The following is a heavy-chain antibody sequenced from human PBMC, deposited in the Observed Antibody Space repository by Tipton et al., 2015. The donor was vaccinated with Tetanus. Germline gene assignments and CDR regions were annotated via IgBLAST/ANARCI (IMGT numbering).Heavy chain of an antibody. Sequence: QLVQSGAEVEKPGASLKLSCKTSGYTFTSYLVHWVRQAPGRGLEWMGLVNPSGGVTTYAQNFKGRLILTKDTSTSTVTMQLASLRSDDTAVYYCARERGNRANAFDVWGPGTKVTVSS. J-gene: IGHJ3*01. CDR3: ARERGNRANAFDV. CDR2: VNPSGGVT. D-gene: IGHD3-16*01. CDR1: GYTFTSYL. V-gene: IGHV1-46*01.